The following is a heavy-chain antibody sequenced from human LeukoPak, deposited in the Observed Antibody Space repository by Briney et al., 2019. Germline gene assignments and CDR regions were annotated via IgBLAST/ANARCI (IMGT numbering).Heavy chain of an antibody. J-gene: IGHJ4*02. CDR2: SYSGGTT. D-gene: IGHD6-13*01. CDR3: AGGSGRSSYFPIFDY. V-gene: IGHV3-53*01. CDR1: GFIVGNHY. Sequence: GGSLRLSCVASGFIVGNHYMSWVRQAPGKGLEWVSVSYSGGTTYYADSVKGRFTISRDDSKNTLYLQMKSLRAEDTAVYYCAGGSGRSSYFPIFDYWGQGALVTVSS.